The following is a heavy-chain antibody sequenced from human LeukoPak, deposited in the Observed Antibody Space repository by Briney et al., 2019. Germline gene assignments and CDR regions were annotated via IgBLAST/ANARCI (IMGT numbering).Heavy chain of an antibody. J-gene: IGHJ4*02. CDR3: VRVALYYYDSESYYFFEH. CDR2: IKQDGTEK. V-gene: IGHV3-7*01. Sequence: PGGSLRLSCEASGFTFTTYWLGWVRQPPGKGLEWVANIKQDGTEKYYVDSVKGRFTISRDNAKNSLYLQTNTLRVEDTAIYYCVRVALYYYDSESYYFFEHWGQGTPVTASS. D-gene: IGHD3-10*01. CDR1: GFTFTTYW.